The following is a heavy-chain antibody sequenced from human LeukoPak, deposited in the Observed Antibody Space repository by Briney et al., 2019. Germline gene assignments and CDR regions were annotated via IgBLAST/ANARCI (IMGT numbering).Heavy chain of an antibody. Sequence: SETLSLTCTVSGGSISSSSYYWGWIRQPPGKGLEWIGSIYYSGSTYYNPSLKSRVTISVDTSKNQFSLKLSSVTAADTAVYYCARAFPDYYDSSGYHADDAFDIWGQGTMVTVSS. CDR2: IYYSGST. V-gene: IGHV4-39*07. CDR3: ARAFPDYYDSSGYHADDAFDI. D-gene: IGHD3-22*01. J-gene: IGHJ3*02. CDR1: GGSISSSSYY.